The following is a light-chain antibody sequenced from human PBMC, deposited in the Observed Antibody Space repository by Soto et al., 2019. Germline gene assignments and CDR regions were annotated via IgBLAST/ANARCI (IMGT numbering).Light chain of an antibody. J-gene: IGKJ2*02. CDR2: DAS. CDR1: QSISSH. Sequence: IVLTQSPATLSLSPGERATLSCRASQSISSHLAWYQQKPGQAPRLLMYDASNRATGILARFSGSGSGTDFTLTISRLEPEDFAVYYCQQYGSSPGTFGQGTKLEIK. V-gene: IGKV3-20*01. CDR3: QQYGSSPGT.